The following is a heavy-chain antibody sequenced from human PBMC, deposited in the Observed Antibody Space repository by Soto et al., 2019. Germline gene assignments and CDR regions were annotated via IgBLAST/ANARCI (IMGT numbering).Heavy chain of an antibody. V-gene: IGHV4-31*03. CDR2: IYYSGST. J-gene: IGHJ4*02. Sequence: SETLSLTCPVSGGSISSGVYYWSWIRQHPGKGLEWIGYIYYSGSTYYNPSLKSRVTISVDTSKNQFSLKLSSVTAADTAVYYCARGDYGDELDYWGQGTLVTVSS. CDR1: GGSISSGVYY. D-gene: IGHD4-17*01. CDR3: ARGDYGDELDY.